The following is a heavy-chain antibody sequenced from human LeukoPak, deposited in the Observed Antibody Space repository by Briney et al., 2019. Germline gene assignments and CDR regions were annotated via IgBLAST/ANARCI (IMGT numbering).Heavy chain of an antibody. V-gene: IGHV3-15*01. CDR2: IKSKTDGGTT. Sequence: GSLRLSCAASGFTFSNAWMSWVRQAPGKGLEWVGRIKSKTDGGTTDYAAPVKARFTISRADSKNTLYLQMNSLKTDDTAVYYCTTDQVEISLLRYFDFYWGQGTLVTVSS. J-gene: IGHJ4*02. CDR1: GFTFSNAW. CDR3: TTDQVEISLLRYFDFY. D-gene: IGHD3-9*01.